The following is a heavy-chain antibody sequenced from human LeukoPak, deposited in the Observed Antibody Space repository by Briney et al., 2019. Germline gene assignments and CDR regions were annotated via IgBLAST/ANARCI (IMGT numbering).Heavy chain of an antibody. Sequence: GASVKVSCKASGGTFSNYAISWVRQAPGQGLEWMGGIIPIFGTANYTQNFQGRVTITADESTSTAYMELSSLRSEDTAEYYCAKGYSYGRPSIWGQGTMVTVSS. V-gene: IGHV1-69*13. CDR1: GGTFSNYA. CDR2: IIPIFGTA. CDR3: AKGYSYGRPSI. J-gene: IGHJ3*02. D-gene: IGHD5-18*01.